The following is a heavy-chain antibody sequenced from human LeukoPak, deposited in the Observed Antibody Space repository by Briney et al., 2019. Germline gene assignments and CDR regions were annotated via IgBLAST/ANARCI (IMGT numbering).Heavy chain of an antibody. Sequence: SETLSLTCTVSGYSITRGYNWGWVRQSPGKGLEWIASISHAGDTYYNPSLKSRVTISVDTSKNHFSLKLASVTAPDTAVYFCGRGEVGEFDHWGQGTLVTVSS. CDR2: ISHAGDT. D-gene: IGHD1-26*01. CDR3: GRGEVGEFDH. V-gene: IGHV4-38-2*02. CDR1: GYSITRGYN. J-gene: IGHJ4*02.